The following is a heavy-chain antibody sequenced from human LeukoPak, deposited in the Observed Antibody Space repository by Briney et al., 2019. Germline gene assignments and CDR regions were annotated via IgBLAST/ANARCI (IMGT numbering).Heavy chain of an antibody. Sequence: GGSLRLSCAASGLTFSSYAMSWARQAPGKGLKWVSGISSGGVGTYYADSVKGRFTVSRDNSKNTLYLQMNSLRAEDTAVYYCAKDRRTTLYGEFDYWGQGALVTVSS. J-gene: IGHJ4*02. CDR3: AKDRRTTLYGEFDY. CDR2: ISSGGVGT. D-gene: IGHD3-3*01. V-gene: IGHV3-23*01. CDR1: GLTFSSYA.